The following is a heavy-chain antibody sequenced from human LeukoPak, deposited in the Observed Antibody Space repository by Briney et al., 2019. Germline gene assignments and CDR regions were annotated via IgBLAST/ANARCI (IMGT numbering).Heavy chain of an antibody. D-gene: IGHD6-19*01. V-gene: IGHV5-51*01. Sequence: GASLQISCKGSGYFFTSYWIGWGRQLPGEGLEWMGIIYTGDSDTRYSPSFQGQVTISAAKSISTAYLQWSSLKASDTAMYYCARRPGVAGHFDYWGQGTLVTVSS. CDR3: ARRPGVAGHFDY. CDR1: GYFFTSYW. CDR2: IYTGDSDT. J-gene: IGHJ4*02.